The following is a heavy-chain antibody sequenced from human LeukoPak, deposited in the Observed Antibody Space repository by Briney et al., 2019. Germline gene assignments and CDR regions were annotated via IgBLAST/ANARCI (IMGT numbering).Heavy chain of an antibody. Sequence: ASVKVSCKASGYTFTSYAMHWVRQAPGQGLEWMGWINPNSGGTNYAQKFQGRVTMTRDTSISTAYMELSRLRSDDTAVYYCARSLELLGPSGYWGQGTLVTVSS. D-gene: IGHD1-26*01. CDR1: GYTFTSYA. J-gene: IGHJ4*02. CDR2: INPNSGGT. CDR3: ARSLELLGPSGY. V-gene: IGHV1-2*02.